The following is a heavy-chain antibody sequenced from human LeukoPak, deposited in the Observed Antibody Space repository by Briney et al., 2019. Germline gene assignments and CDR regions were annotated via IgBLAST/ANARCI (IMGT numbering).Heavy chain of an antibody. Sequence: SETLSLTCAVYGGSFSGYYWSWIRQPPGKGLEWIGEINHSGSTNYNPSLKSRVTISVDTSKNQFSLKLSSVTAADTAVYYCAREPGYSSSWYLGAFDIWGQGTMVTVSS. D-gene: IGHD6-13*01. V-gene: IGHV4-34*01. CDR2: INHSGST. CDR1: GGSFSGYY. J-gene: IGHJ3*02. CDR3: AREPGYSSSWYLGAFDI.